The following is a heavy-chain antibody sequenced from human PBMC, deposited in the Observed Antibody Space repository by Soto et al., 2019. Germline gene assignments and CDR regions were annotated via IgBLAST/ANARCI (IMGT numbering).Heavy chain of an antibody. J-gene: IGHJ5*02. CDR1: GFTFSGYW. V-gene: IGHV3-7*01. D-gene: IGHD1-26*01. Sequence: EVQLVESGGGLVQPGGSLRLSCAASGFTFSGYWMGWVRQAPGKGLEWVATIMKDGGEKKYVDSVKGRFTISRDNAKNSVSLQMNSLRVEDTAVYYCARDTAYYQADHWGQGTRVTVSS. CDR3: ARDTAYYQADH. CDR2: IMKDGGEK.